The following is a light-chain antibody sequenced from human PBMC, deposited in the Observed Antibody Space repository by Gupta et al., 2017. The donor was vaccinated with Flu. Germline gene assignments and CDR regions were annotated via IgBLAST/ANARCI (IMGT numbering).Light chain of an antibody. Sequence: QSALTQPPSASGSPGQSVTIPCTGTSSDVGGQNYVSWYQHHPGKAPKLMIFEVNKRPSGVPARFSGSKSGNTASLTVSGLRAEDEADYYCSSYAGNNKWVFGGGTKLTVL. CDR2: EVN. CDR3: SSYAGNNKWV. V-gene: IGLV2-8*01. J-gene: IGLJ2*01. CDR1: SSDVGGQNY.